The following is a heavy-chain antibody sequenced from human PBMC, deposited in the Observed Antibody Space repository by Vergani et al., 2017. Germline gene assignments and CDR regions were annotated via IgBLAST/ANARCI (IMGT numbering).Heavy chain of an antibody. CDR2: ISYVGTQK. V-gene: IGHV3-30*03. CDR1: GFTFDDYG. Sequence: VQLVESGGVVVQPGGSLRLSCAASGFTFDDYGMHWVRQAPGKGLEWVAVISYVGTQKYYADPVKGRFTISRDNSKSTLYLQMNSLRTEDTAVYYCATKSCGTPGCQIGYFREWGQGTLVTVSS. CDR3: ATKSCGTPGCQIGYFRE. J-gene: IGHJ1*01. D-gene: IGHD1-1*01.